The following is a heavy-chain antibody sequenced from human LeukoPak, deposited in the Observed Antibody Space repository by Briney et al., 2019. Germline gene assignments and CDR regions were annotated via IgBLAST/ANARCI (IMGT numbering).Heavy chain of an antibody. CDR1: AFTFSDYY. D-gene: IGHD3-3*01. Sequence: GGSLRLSCTASAFTFSDYYMSWIRQAPGKGLEWVACIYPDGTNKDYADSVKGRFIISRDNSKNTLYVQMNSLRAEDTAIYYCAKDWSGNYNWSDPWGQGTLVTVSS. CDR3: AKDWSGNYNWSDP. V-gene: IGHV3-30*02. CDR2: IYPDGTNK. J-gene: IGHJ5*02.